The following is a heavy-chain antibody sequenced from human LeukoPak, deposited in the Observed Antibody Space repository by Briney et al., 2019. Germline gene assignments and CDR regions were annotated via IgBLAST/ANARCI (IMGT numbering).Heavy chain of an antibody. Sequence: GGSLRLSCEASGFSFGDHGMAWVRQAPGKGLEWVSGISDSGGSTYYADSVKGRFTISRDNSKKQLFLQVDSLRVEDTAVYYCAKGKINHDGAFDAWGQGTRVTVSS. D-gene: IGHD3-16*01. CDR3: AKGKINHDGAFDA. V-gene: IGHV3-23*01. CDR1: GFSFGDHG. J-gene: IGHJ3*01. CDR2: ISDSGGST.